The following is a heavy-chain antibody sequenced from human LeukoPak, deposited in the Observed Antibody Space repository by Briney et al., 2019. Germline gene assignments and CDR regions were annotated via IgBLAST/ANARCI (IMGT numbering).Heavy chain of an antibody. D-gene: IGHD3-22*01. V-gene: IGHV1-46*01. CDR3: ARAPGEGYYDSSGYYH. CDR1: GYTFTTYY. Sequence: ASVKVSCKASGYTFTTYYMHWVRQAPGQGLEWMGIINPSGGSTSYAQKFQGRVTMTGDTSTSTVYMELSSLTSEDTAVYYCARAPGEGYYDSSGYYHWGQGTLVTVSS. J-gene: IGHJ5*02. CDR2: INPSGGST.